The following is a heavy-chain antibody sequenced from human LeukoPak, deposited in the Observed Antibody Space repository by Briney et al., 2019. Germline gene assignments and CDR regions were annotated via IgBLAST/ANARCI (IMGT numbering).Heavy chain of an antibody. Sequence: SETLSLTCTVSGGSISSYYWSWIRRPPGKGLEWIGYIYYSGSTNYNPSLKSRVTISVDTSKNQFSLKLSSVTAADTAVYYCARVDYYGSGRSLAFDIWGQGTMVTVSS. CDR2: IYYSGST. V-gene: IGHV4-59*01. CDR1: GGSISSYY. D-gene: IGHD3-10*01. CDR3: ARVDYYGSGRSLAFDI. J-gene: IGHJ3*02.